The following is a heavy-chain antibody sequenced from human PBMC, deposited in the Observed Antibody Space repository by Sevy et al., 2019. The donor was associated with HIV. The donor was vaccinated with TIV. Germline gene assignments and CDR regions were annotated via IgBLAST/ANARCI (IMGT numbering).Heavy chain of an antibody. D-gene: IGHD1-26*01. Sequence: GGSLRLSCAASGFTFSSYEMNWVRQAPGKGLEWVSYISSGGSTIYYADSVKGRCTISRDNAKNSLYLQMNSLRAEDTAVYYCAGASGSYSWGGDYFDYWGQGTLVTVSS. CDR2: ISSGGSTI. J-gene: IGHJ4*02. CDR3: AGASGSYSWGGDYFDY. CDR1: GFTFSSYE. V-gene: IGHV3-48*03.